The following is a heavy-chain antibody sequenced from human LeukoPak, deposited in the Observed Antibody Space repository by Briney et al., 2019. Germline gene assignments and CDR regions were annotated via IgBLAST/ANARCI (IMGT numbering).Heavy chain of an antibody. CDR2: ISYDGKNE. J-gene: IGHJ4*02. Sequence: GGSLRLSCAASGFTFSSYGMHWVRQAPDKGLEWVATISYDGKNEYYADSVRGQFIVSRDNSKNTLYLQMNSLRAEDAAVYYCAKDSEHSYGDYWGQGTLVTVSS. V-gene: IGHV3-30*18. CDR1: GFTFSSYG. CDR3: AKDSEHSYGDY. D-gene: IGHD5-18*01.